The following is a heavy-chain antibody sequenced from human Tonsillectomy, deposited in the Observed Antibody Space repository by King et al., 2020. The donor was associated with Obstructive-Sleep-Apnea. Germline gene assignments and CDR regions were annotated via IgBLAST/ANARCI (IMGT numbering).Heavy chain of an antibody. CDR2: IRYDGSNK. D-gene: IGHD2-2*01. V-gene: IGHV3-30*02. CDR3: ARFTGSTTWSRLDP. J-gene: IGHJ5*02. CDR1: GFTFNSYG. Sequence: VQLVESGGGVVQPGRSLRLSCAASGFTFNSYGMHWVRQAPGKGLQVVAFIRYDGSNKYYSDSVNGRLTISRDNSKNTLYLQMNSLRGEDTAVYYCARFTGSTTWSRLDPWGQGTLVTVSS.